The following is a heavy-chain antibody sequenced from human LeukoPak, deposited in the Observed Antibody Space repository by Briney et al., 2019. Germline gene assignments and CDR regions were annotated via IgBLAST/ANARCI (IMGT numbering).Heavy chain of an antibody. Sequence: GSLRLSCAASGITFSNYWMNWVRQAPGKGLEWVSAISGSGGSTYYADSVKGRFTISRDNSKNTLYLQMNSLRAEDTAVYYCAKGEQWLVFVTWFDPWGQGTLVTVSS. D-gene: IGHD6-19*01. CDR1: GITFSNYW. J-gene: IGHJ5*02. CDR3: AKGEQWLVFVTWFDP. CDR2: ISGSGGST. V-gene: IGHV3-23*01.